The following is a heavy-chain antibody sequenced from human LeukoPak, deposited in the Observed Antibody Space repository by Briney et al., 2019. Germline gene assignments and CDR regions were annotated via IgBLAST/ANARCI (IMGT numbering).Heavy chain of an antibody. CDR2: ISGSSSSI. CDR3: ARTKGVSGSYYATPSKEFDY. CDR1: GFIFSSYS. D-gene: IGHD1-26*01. V-gene: IGHV3-48*01. Sequence: GGSLRLSCAASGFIFSSYSLNWVRQAPGKGLEWVSYISGSSSSIHYADSVKGRFTISRDNAKNSLYLQMNSLRAEDTAVYYCARTKGVSGSYYATPSKEFDYWGQGTLVTVSS. J-gene: IGHJ4*02.